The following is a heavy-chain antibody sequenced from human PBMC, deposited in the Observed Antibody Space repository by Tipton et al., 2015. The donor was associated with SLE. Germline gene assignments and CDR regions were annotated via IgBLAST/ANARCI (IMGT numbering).Heavy chain of an antibody. CDR3: ARAFYGSGSYPICDS. D-gene: IGHD3-10*01. V-gene: IGHV4-30-2*01. Sequence: TLSLTCAVSGGSVSSGPYYWSWVRQPPGKGLEWIGCIYYSGSTYYSPPLSSRVSISLDRSKNQFSLKLSSVTVADTAVYFCARAFYGSGSYPICDSWGQGTLVTVSS. CDR2: IYYSGST. CDR1: GGSVSSGPYY. J-gene: IGHJ4*02.